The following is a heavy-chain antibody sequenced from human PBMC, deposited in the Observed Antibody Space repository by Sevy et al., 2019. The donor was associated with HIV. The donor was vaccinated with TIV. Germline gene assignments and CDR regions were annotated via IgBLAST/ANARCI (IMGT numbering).Heavy chain of an antibody. CDR1: GFTFSSYA. CDR2: ISGKGFRT. Sequence: GGSLRLSCAASGFTFSSYAMSWVRQAPGKGLEWVSAISGKGFRTYYADSVKGRFTLSRDNSKNTLYMEMNSLRVEDTAVYYCEKAGYYCSTSCYVCFYYGMDVWGQGTTVTVSS. V-gene: IGHV3-23*01. D-gene: IGHD2-2*01. J-gene: IGHJ6*02. CDR3: EKAGYYCSTSCYVCFYYGMDV.